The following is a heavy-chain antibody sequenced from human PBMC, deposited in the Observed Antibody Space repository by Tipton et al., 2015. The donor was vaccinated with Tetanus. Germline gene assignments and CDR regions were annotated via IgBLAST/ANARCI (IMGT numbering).Heavy chain of an antibody. CDR1: GYRFTTYW. CDR3: ARHLPNWKDDH. D-gene: IGHD1-20*01. CDR2: IDPGGSYV. Sequence: MQLVQSGAEVKKPGEPVRISCKGSGYRFTTYWITWVRQMPGQGLEWMGTIDPGGSYVNYSPPFQGLVTISTDQSISTAYLQWSGLKASDTAMYFCARHLPNWKDDHWGQGTLVTVSS. J-gene: IGHJ5*02. V-gene: IGHV5-10-1*01.